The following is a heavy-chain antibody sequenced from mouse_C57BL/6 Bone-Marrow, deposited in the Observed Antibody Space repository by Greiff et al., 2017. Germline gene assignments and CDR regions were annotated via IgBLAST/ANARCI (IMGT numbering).Heavy chain of an antibody. CDR3: ATTAQATLFAY. CDR1: GFTFSSYA. V-gene: IGHV5-4*01. J-gene: IGHJ3*01. CDR2: ISDGGSYT. Sequence: EVQLVESGGGLVKPGGSLKLSCAASGFTFSSYAMSWVRQTPEKRLEWVATISDGGSYTYYPDNVKGRFTISRDNAKNNLYLQMSHLKSEDTAMYYCATTAQATLFAYWGQGTLVTVSA. D-gene: IGHD3-2*02.